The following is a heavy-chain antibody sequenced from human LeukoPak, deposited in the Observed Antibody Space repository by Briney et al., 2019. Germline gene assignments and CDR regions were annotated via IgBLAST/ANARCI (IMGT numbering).Heavy chain of an antibody. CDR2: IRPEGSEK. V-gene: IGHV3-7*04. D-gene: IGHD3-22*01. CDR1: GFTFSNNY. J-gene: IGHJ4*02. CDR3: ARPNGYSSGSYYDLTWDY. Sequence: GGSLRLSWEASGFTFSNNYMTWVPQAPGRGLEWVANIRPEGSEKYYVDPVRGRFTISRDNAKNSLYLKLNSLRAEDTAIYYCARPNGYSSGSYYDLTWDYWGQGTLVTVPS.